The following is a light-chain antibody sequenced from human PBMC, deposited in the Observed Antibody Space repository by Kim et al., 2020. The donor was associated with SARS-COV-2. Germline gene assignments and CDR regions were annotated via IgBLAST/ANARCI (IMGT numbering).Light chain of an antibody. CDR2: DVS. Sequence: QSALTQPPSLSGSPGRSITISCTGTSSDIGDYNYVSWYQQHPGKAPKLMIYDVSNRPSGISNRFSGSKSGNTASLTISGLQAADEAVYYCSSYTNSGTLVGVIFGGGTKLTVL. CDR1: SSDIGDYNY. V-gene: IGLV2-14*03. CDR3: SSYTNSGTLVGVI. J-gene: IGLJ2*01.